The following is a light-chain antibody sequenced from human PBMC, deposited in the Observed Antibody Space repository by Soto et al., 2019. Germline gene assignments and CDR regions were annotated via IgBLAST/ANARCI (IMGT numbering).Light chain of an antibody. J-gene: IGKJ4*01. CDR1: QGISTW. V-gene: IGKV1-12*01. CDR3: QQANSFPLT. CDR2: AAS. Sequence: DIQMTQSPSSVSASVGDRVTITCRASQGISTWLAWHQQKPGKAPKLLIYAASSLQSGVPSRFSGSGSGTGFTLTISSLQPEDFATYYCQQANSFPLTFGGGTKVDIK.